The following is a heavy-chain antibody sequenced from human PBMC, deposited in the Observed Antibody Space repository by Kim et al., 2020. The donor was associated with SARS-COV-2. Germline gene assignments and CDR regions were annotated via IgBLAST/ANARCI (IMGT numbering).Heavy chain of an antibody. J-gene: IGHJ4*02. V-gene: IGHV6-1*01. D-gene: IGHD1-1*01. CDR3: ARALTIQRYFDY. Sequence: DYAVSVNSRITINPDTSKSQFSLRLNSVTPEETAVYYCARALTIQRYFDYWGQGTLVTVSS.